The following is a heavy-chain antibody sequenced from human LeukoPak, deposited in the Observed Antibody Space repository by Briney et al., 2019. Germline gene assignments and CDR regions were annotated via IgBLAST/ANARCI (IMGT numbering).Heavy chain of an antibody. J-gene: IGHJ4*02. Sequence: ASVKVSCKASGYTFTDYYIQWVRQAPGQGLEWMGWINPHTGGTNYAQKFQGRVTMTRDTSISTAYMELSRLRSEDTAVYYCVREIRAISVTTDWGQGTLLTVSS. CDR1: GYTFTDYY. V-gene: IGHV1-2*02. CDR3: VREIRAISVTTD. D-gene: IGHD4-17*01. CDR2: INPHTGGT.